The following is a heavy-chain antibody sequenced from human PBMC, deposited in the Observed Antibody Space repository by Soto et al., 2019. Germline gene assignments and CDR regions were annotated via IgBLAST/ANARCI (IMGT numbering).Heavy chain of an antibody. V-gene: IGHV3-30*18. J-gene: IGHJ6*02. CDR2: ISYDGSNK. CDR3: AKGRGGISTVYYYYYYGMDV. CDR1: GFTFSSYG. D-gene: IGHD3-10*01. Sequence: GGSVRLSCAASGFTFSSYGMHWVRQAPGKGLEWVAVISYDGSNKYYADSVKGRFTISRDNSKNTLYLQMNSLRAEDTAVYYCAKGRGGISTVYYYYYYGMDVWGQGTTVTAP.